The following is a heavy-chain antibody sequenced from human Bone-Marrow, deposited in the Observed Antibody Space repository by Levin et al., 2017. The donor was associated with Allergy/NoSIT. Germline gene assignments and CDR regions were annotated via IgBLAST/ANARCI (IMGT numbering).Heavy chain of an antibody. CDR2: INTNTANP. J-gene: IGHJ6*03. V-gene: IGHV7-4-1*02. CDR1: GYTLTSYA. D-gene: IGHD2-2*01. CDR3: ARVSSSYHYYYMDV. Sequence: VASVKVSCKASGYTLTSYAMHWVRQAPGQGLEWMGWINTNTANPTYAQGFTGRFVFSLDTSVSTAYLQISSLKGEDTAVYYCARVSSSYHYYYMDVWGKGTTVTVSS.